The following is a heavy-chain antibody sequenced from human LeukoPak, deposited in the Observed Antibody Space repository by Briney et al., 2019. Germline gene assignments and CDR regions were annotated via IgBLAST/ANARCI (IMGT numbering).Heavy chain of an antibody. CDR3: ARGVEPLAANTLAY. V-gene: IGHV3-53*01. J-gene: IGHJ4*02. CDR2: LYRDGNT. Sequence: GGSLRLSCAASGFTVITNDMTWVRQAPGKGLEWVSVLYRDGNTKYADSVQGRFTISRDHSKNTLYLEMNSLSPDDTAVYYCARGVEPLAANTLAYWGQGTLVTVSS. CDR1: GFTVITND. D-gene: IGHD1-14*01.